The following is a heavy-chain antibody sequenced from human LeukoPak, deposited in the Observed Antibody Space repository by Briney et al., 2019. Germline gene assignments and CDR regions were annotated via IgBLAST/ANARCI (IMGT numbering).Heavy chain of an antibody. CDR1: GFTVSSNY. CDR3: ARPLRINCGMDV. D-gene: IGHD3-3*01. J-gene: IGHJ6*02. V-gene: IGHV3-53*01. CDR2: IYYDGST. Sequence: PGGSLRLSCAASGFTVSSNYMSWVRQTPGKGLEWVSIIYYDGSTYYADSVKGRFTISRDNSKNTMYHQMDSLRAEDTAVYYCARPLRINCGMDVWGQGTTVTVSS.